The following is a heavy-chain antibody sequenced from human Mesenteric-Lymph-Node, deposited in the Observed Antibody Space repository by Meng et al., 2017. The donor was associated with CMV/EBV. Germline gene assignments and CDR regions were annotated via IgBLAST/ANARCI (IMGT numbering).Heavy chain of an antibody. CDR3: ARPMRGFWSGPLDY. CDR2: INPYNGDT. Sequence: ASVKVSCKASGYTFTEHGITWVRQAPGQGLEWMGWINPYNGDTNYPQKFQGRVTMTTDTSTGTAYMDLRSLRSDDTAVYYCARPMRGFWSGPLDYWGQGTLVTVSS. D-gene: IGHD3-3*01. J-gene: IGHJ4*02. CDR1: GYTFTEHG. V-gene: IGHV1-18*01.